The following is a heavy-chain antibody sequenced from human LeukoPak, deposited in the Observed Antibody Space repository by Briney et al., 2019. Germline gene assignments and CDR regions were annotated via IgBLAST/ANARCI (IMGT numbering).Heavy chain of an antibody. D-gene: IGHD1-26*01. J-gene: IGHJ4*02. CDR3: ASLLRRVGPTQPYYFDY. V-gene: IGHV4-31*03. CDR2: IYYSGST. CDR1: VGSISSGGYY. Sequence: PSETLSLTCTVSVGSISSGGYYWSWIRQHPGKGLEWLGYIYYSGSTYYNPSLKSRVTISVDTSKHQFSLELSSVTAADTAVYYCASLLRRVGPTQPYYFDYWGQGTLDSVSS.